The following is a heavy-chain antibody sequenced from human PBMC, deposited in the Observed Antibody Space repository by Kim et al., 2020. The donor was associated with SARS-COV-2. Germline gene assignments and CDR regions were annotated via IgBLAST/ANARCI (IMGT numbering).Heavy chain of an antibody. J-gene: IGHJ4*02. CDR3: AGRRSIRFLVVVVPAAMGGGFDY. Sequence: SETLSLTCAVYGGSFSGYYWSWIRQPPGKGLEWIGEINHSGSTNYNPSLKSRVTISVDTSKNQFSLKLSSVTAADTAVYYCAGRRSIRFLVVVVPAAMGGGFDYWGQGTLVTVSS. V-gene: IGHV4-34*01. CDR2: INHSGST. D-gene: IGHD2-2*01. CDR1: GGSFSGYY.